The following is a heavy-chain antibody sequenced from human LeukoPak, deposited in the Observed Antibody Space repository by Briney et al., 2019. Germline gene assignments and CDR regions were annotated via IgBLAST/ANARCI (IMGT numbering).Heavy chain of an antibody. CDR2: ISSSSSTI. CDR3: ASESMGDIEQLGHFDY. CDR1: GFTFSSYA. J-gene: IGHJ4*02. V-gene: IGHV3-48*01. Sequence: GGSLRLSCAASGFTFSSYAVNWVRQAPGKGLEWVSYISSSSSTIYYADSVKGRFTISRDNAKNSLYLQMNSLRAEDTAVYYCASESMGDIEQLGHFDYWGQGTLVTVSS. D-gene: IGHD6-6*01.